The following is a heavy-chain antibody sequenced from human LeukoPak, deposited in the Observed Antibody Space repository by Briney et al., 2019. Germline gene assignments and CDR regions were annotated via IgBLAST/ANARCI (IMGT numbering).Heavy chain of an antibody. CDR2: INAGNGNT. Sequence: ASVKVSCKASGCTFTNYLMHWVRQAHGKRLERMGWINAGNGNTKYSQKFQGRVTITRDTSASTAYMELSSLRSEDTAVYYCARGTLNYSYLMDVWGQGTTVTVSS. J-gene: IGHJ6*02. D-gene: IGHD3-16*01. CDR1: GCTFTNYL. V-gene: IGHV1-3*01. CDR3: ARGTLNYSYLMDV.